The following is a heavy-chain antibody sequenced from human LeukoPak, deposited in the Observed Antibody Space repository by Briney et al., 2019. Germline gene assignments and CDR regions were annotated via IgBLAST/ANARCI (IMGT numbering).Heavy chain of an antibody. CDR2: ISSNGGST. D-gene: IGHD1-26*01. V-gene: IGHV3-64*01. CDR1: GFTFSSYA. Sequence: QPGGSLPLSCSASGFTFSSYAMHWVRQAPGKGLEYVSAISSNGGSTYYANSVKGRFTISRDNSKNTLYLQMGSLSAEDMAVYYCAIGGGAQLSYYFDYWGQGTLVTVSS. CDR3: AIGGGAQLSYYFDY. J-gene: IGHJ4*02.